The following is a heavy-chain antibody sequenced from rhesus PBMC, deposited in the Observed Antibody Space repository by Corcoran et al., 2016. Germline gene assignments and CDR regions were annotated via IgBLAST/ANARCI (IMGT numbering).Heavy chain of an antibody. V-gene: IGHV4-106*01. CDR2: IYGSGGGT. Sequence: QVQLQESGPGLVQPSETLSLTCAVSGGSISADYSWRWLRQPPVKGLEWIGYIYGSGGGTNNNPSLKNRVTMSIDTSKNQFSLKLSSVTAADTAVYYCARPHSGSYYRFDYWGQGVLVTVSS. D-gene: IGHD3-16*01. CDR1: GGSISADYS. CDR3: ARPHSGSYYRFDY. J-gene: IGHJ4*01.